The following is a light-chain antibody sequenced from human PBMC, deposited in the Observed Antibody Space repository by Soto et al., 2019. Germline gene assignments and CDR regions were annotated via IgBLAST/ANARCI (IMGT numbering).Light chain of an antibody. CDR3: QQYNSYPWT. Sequence: DIQMTQSPSTLSASVGDRVTITCRASQSISNWFAWYQQKPGKAPKLLIYKASSLQSGVPSRFSGSGSGTEFTLTISSLEPHDFATYYCQQYNSYPWTFGQGTKVEIK. CDR1: QSISNW. V-gene: IGKV1-5*03. J-gene: IGKJ1*01. CDR2: KAS.